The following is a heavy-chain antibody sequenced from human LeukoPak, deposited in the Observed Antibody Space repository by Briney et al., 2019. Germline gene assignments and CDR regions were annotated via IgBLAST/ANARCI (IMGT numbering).Heavy chain of an antibody. J-gene: IGHJ5*02. D-gene: IGHD6-13*01. V-gene: IGHV1-2*02. Sequence: GASVKVSCKASGYTFTGYYMHWVRQAPGQGLEWMGWINPNSGGTNYAQKFQGRVTMTRDTSISTAYMELSRLRSDDTAVYYCARVTVRGYSSSHNWFDPWGQGTLVTVSS. CDR1: GYTFTGYY. CDR3: ARVTVRGYSSSHNWFDP. CDR2: INPNSGGT.